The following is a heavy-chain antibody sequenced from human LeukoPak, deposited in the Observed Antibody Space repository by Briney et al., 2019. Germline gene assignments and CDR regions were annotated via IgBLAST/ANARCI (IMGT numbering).Heavy chain of an antibody. J-gene: IGHJ4*02. Sequence: PGGSLRLSCAASGFTFSDYYMSWIRQPPGKGPECVSYISSSGNTKYYSDPVRGRLTISRDNAKNSLHLQMDSLRAEYTAVYYCARDGGSSWYFDYWGQGTLATVSS. CDR3: ARDGGSSWYFDY. CDR1: GFTFSDYY. CDR2: ISSSGNTK. D-gene: IGHD6-13*01. V-gene: IGHV3-11*04.